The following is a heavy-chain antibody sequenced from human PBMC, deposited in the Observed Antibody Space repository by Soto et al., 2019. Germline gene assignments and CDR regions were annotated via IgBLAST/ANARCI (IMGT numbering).Heavy chain of an antibody. Sequence: WTWIRQHPGKGLEWIGSVYYSGSTNYNPSLKSRVTISVDTSKNQFSLKLSSVSAADTAVYYCARGAGGNFYFDYWDQGTLVTVSS. V-gene: IGHV4-31*02. CDR2: VYYSGST. D-gene: IGHD2-21*02. CDR3: ARGAGGNFYFDY. J-gene: IGHJ4*02.